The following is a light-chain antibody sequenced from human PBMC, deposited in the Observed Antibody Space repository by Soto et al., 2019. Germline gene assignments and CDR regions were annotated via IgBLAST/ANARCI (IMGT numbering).Light chain of an antibody. V-gene: IGKV3-20*01. CDR3: QQYGSSRT. J-gene: IGKJ1*01. Sequence: EIVLTQSPGTLSLSPGERATLSCRDSQSISSSYLAWYQQKPGQAPRLLIYGASSRATGIPDRFSGSGSGTDFTLTIIRLEPEDFAVYYYQQYGSSRTFGQGTKVEIK. CDR2: GAS. CDR1: QSISSSY.